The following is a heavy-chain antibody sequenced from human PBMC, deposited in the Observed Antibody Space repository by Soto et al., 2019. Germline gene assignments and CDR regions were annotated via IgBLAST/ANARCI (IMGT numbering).Heavy chain of an antibody. Sequence: SVKVSCKASGGTFSSYTISWVRQAPGQGLEWMGRIIPILGIANYAQKFQGRVTITADKSTSTAYMELSSLRSEDTAVYYCASPKRGYSRYEAIFDYWGQGTLVTVSS. CDR1: GGTFSSYT. J-gene: IGHJ4*02. V-gene: IGHV1-69*02. D-gene: IGHD5-12*01. CDR2: IIPILGIA. CDR3: ASPKRGYSRYEAIFDY.